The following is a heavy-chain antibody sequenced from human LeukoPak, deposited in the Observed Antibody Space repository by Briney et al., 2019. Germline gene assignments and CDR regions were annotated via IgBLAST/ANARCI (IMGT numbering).Heavy chain of an antibody. J-gene: IGHJ4*02. CDR1: GFAFSSYN. CDR2: ISYTSNTI. CDR3: VRMTHSGNSFDH. D-gene: IGHD6-25*01. Sequence: GGSLRLSCAASGFAFSSYNMNWVRQAPGKGLEWVSYISYTSNTIYYADSVKGRIAISRDNAKDSLYLQLSSLKTEDTAVYYCVRMTHSGNSFDHWGQGTLVIVSS. V-gene: IGHV3-48*04.